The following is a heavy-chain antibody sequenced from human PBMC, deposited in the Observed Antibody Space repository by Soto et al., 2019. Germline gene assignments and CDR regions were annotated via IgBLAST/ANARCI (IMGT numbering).Heavy chain of an antibody. CDR2: ISAYNGNT. CDR1: GYTFTSYC. V-gene: IGHV1-18*04. CDR3: ARGTIAAAGTYYYGMDV. J-gene: IGHJ6*02. Sequence: ASVKVSCKASGYTFTSYCISWVRQAPGQGLEWMGWISAYNGNTNYAQKLQGRVTMTTDTSTSTAYMELRSLRSDDTAVYYCARGTIAAAGTYYYGMDVWGQGTTVTVSS. D-gene: IGHD6-13*01.